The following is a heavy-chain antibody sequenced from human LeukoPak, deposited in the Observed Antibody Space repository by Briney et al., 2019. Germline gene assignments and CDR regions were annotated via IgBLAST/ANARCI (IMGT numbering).Heavy chain of an antibody. CDR3: ARARLSSSSTPSLYYYYMDV. J-gene: IGHJ6*03. V-gene: IGHV4-30-2*01. CDR2: IFHRGST. CDR1: GGSISSGGYC. D-gene: IGHD6-6*01. Sequence: SQTLSLTCTVSGGSISSGGYCWSWIRQPPGKGLEWIGDIFHRGSTYYNPSLKSRVTISVDRSKNQFSLKLSSVTAADTAVYYCARARLSSSSTPSLYYYYMDVWGKGTTVTVSS.